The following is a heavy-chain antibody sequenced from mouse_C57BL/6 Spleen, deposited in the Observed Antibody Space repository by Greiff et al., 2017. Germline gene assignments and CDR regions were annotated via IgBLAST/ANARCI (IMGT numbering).Heavy chain of an antibody. D-gene: IGHD1-1*01. Sequence: EVQLQQSGPELVKPGASVKISCKASGYTFTDYYMNWVKQSHGKSLEWIGDINPNNGGTSYNQKFKGKATLTVDKSSSTAYMELRSLTSEDSAVYYCQTPTVGEGYWGQGTLVTVSA. J-gene: IGHJ3*01. CDR1: GYTFTDYY. CDR2: INPNNGGT. CDR3: QTPTVGEGY. V-gene: IGHV1-26*01.